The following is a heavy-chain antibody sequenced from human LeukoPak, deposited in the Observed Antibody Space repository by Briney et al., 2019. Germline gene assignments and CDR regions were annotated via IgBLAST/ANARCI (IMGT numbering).Heavy chain of an antibody. Sequence: HLGGSLRLSCAASGFSFSSFAMKWVRQAPGKGLECVSVISGSGGSTYYADSVKGRFTISRDNSKNTLYLQMNSLRAEDTAVYYCASGPYDSSGYQRGHAFDIWGQGTMVTVSS. V-gene: IGHV3-23*01. D-gene: IGHD3-22*01. CDR2: ISGSGGST. J-gene: IGHJ3*02. CDR3: ASGPYDSSGYQRGHAFDI. CDR1: GFSFSSFA.